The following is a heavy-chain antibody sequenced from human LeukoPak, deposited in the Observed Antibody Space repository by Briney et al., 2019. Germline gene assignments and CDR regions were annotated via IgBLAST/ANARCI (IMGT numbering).Heavy chain of an antibody. J-gene: IGHJ4*02. CDR3: ARDTRPVMIVVPGYFDY. D-gene: IGHD3-22*01. CDR2: ISYDGSNK. Sequence: GGTLRLSCAAFGFTFSSYAMHWVRQAPGKGLEWVAVISYDGSNKYYADSVKGRFTISRDNSKNTLYLQMNSLRAEDTAVYYCARDTRPVMIVVPGYFDYWGQGTLVTVSS. V-gene: IGHV3-30-3*01. CDR1: GFTFSSYA.